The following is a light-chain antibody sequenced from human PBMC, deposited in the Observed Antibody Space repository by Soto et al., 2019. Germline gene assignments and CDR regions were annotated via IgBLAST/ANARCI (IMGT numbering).Light chain of an antibody. J-gene: IGLJ3*02. CDR1: SSDVGTYNL. V-gene: IGLV2-23*01. CDR3: CSYAGSSNWV. CDR2: EDT. Sequence: QSALTQPASVSGSPGQSITISCTGTSSDVGTYNLVSWYQQQPGTAPKLIIYEDTKRPSGDSNRFSGSKSGNTASLTISGLQAEDEADYYCCSYAGSSNWVFGGGTKVTVL.